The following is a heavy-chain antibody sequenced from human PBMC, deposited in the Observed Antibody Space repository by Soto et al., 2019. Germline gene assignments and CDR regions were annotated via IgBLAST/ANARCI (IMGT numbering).Heavy chain of an antibody. Sequence: TLSLTCTVSGGSISNYYWSWIRQPPGKGLEWIGYIFYSGNTHYNPSLKSRVTISVDTSKNQFSLKLSSVTAADTAMYYCARAICSGGSCYMIRFDPWGQGTLVTVSS. J-gene: IGHJ5*02. CDR1: GGSISNYY. CDR3: ARAICSGGSCYMIRFDP. CDR2: IFYSGNT. D-gene: IGHD2-15*01. V-gene: IGHV4-59*01.